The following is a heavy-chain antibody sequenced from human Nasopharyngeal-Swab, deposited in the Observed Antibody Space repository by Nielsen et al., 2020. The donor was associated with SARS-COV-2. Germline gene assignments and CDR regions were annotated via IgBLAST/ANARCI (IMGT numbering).Heavy chain of an antibody. Sequence: GESLKISCVASGFSFSSYSMHWVRQAPGKGLEWVAGISTDGTNEYYVDSVKGRFSISRDNSKDTVYLQMASLKPEDTAVYYCARDRESIFWSGYSFDYWGQGILVTVSS. V-gene: IGHV3-30-3*01. CDR1: GFSFSSYS. CDR3: ARDRESIFWSGYSFDY. CDR2: ISTDGTNE. J-gene: IGHJ4*02. D-gene: IGHD3/OR15-3a*01.